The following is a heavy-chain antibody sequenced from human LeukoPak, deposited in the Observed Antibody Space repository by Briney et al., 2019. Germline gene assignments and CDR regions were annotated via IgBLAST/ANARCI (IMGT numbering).Heavy chain of an antibody. CDR1: GLTFSSYA. V-gene: IGHV3-23*01. D-gene: IGHD6-13*01. J-gene: IGHJ4*02. Sequence: GGSLRLSCTASGLTFSSYAMSWVRQAPGKGLEWVSGISGSGDSTYYADSVKGRFTISRDNSKNTLYLQMNSLRAEDTAVYYCANGRTRIAAAGHFDYWGQGTLVTVSS. CDR3: ANGRTRIAAAGHFDY. CDR2: ISGSGDST.